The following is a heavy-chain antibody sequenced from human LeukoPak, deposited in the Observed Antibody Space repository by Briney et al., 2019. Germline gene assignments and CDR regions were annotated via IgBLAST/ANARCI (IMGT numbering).Heavy chain of an antibody. J-gene: IGHJ4*02. D-gene: IGHD3-16*01. Sequence: GGSLRLSCAASGFTFSTYWMHWVRQDPGKGLVWVSRVNSDGTGTSYADSVKGRFTISRDNAKNTLYLQMNSLRVEDTAVYYCAKEGATRDFDYWGQGTLVTVSS. CDR3: AKEGATRDFDY. CDR1: GFTFSTYW. V-gene: IGHV3-74*01. CDR2: VNSDGTGT.